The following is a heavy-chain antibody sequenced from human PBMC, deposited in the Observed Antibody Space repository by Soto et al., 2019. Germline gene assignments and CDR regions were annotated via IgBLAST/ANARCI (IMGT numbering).Heavy chain of an antibody. D-gene: IGHD1-26*01. CDR2: ISAYNGNT. Sequence: QVQLVQSGAEVKKPGASVKVSCKASGYTFTSYGISWVRQAPGQGLEWMGWISAYNGNTNYAQKLQGRVTMTTDTSTSTAYMELRSLRSDDTAVYYCAIGLYSGSSAYYYYYYGMDVWGQGTTVTVSS. J-gene: IGHJ6*02. V-gene: IGHV1-18*01. CDR3: AIGLYSGSSAYYYYYYGMDV. CDR1: GYTFTSYG.